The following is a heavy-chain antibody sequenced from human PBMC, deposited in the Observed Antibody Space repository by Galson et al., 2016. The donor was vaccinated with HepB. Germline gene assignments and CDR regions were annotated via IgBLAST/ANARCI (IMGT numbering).Heavy chain of an antibody. CDR1: GFSLSTSGVG. CDR2: IYWNDDK. Sequence: PALVKPTQTLTLTCTFSGFSLSTSGVGVGWIRQPPGKALEWLAVIYWNDDKHYSPSLMNRLTIAKDTSKSQVVLTMTNMDPVDTATYYCAHPPVRDYGFWGGVCSVGDYFVYCGQGALVTGSS. D-gene: IGHD3-3*01. J-gene: IGHJ4*02. CDR3: AHPPVRDYGFWGGVCSVGDYFVY. V-gene: IGHV2-5*01.